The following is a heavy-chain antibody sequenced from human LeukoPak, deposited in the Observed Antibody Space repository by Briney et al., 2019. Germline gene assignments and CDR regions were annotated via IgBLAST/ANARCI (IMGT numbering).Heavy chain of an antibody. J-gene: IGHJ4*02. CDR2: ISGSGGST. D-gene: IGHD6-19*01. CDR1: GFTFSSYG. Sequence: GGSLRLSCAASGFTFSSYGMHWVRQAPGKGLEWVSGISGSGGSTYYAGSVKGRFTISRDNFKNTLYLQMNSLRAEDTALYYCASAPATIAVAGPFDYWGQGTLVTVSS. CDR3: ASAPATIAVAGPFDY. V-gene: IGHV3-23*01.